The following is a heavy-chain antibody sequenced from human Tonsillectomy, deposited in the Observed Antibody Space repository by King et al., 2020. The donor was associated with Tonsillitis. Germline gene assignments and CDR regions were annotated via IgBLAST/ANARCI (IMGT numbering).Heavy chain of an antibody. J-gene: IGHJ4*02. Sequence: QLVQSGAEVKKPGASVKVSCKVSGYSLTELSMYWVRQAPGKGLEWMGGFDPEDGETIYAQKFQGRVTMTEDTSTDTAYMELSSLRSEDTAVYYCATDSLDYDRSGHLSRGVDYWGQGTLVTVSS. CDR2: FDPEDGET. D-gene: IGHD3-22*01. V-gene: IGHV1-24*01. CDR3: ATDSLDYDRSGHLSRGVDY. CDR1: GYSLTELS.